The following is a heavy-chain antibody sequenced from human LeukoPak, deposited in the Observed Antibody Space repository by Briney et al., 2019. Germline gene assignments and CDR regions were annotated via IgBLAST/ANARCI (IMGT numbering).Heavy chain of an antibody. CDR3: ARCPYDFWCGYYGPFDY. D-gene: IGHD3-3*01. Sequence: ASVKVSCKASGYTFTSYGISWVRQAPGQGLEWMGWISPYNGNTNYAQKLQGRVTMTTDTSTSTAYMELRSLRSDDTAVYYCARCPYDFWCGYYGPFDYWGQGTLVTVSS. CDR2: ISPYNGNT. CDR1: GYTFTSYG. V-gene: IGHV1-18*01. J-gene: IGHJ4*02.